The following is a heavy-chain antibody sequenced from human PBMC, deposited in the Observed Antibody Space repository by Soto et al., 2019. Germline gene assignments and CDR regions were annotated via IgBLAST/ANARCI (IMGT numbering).Heavy chain of an antibody. V-gene: IGHV3-15*01. CDR1: GFTFNNAW. D-gene: IGHD3-22*01. CDR3: TTAYSSDYYDSGGYYYRWFDP. J-gene: IGHJ5*02. Sequence: EVQLVETGGGLVKPGGSLRLSCAASGFTFNNAWMSWVRQAPGKGLDWVGRIKSITDGGTTDYAAPVKGRFTITRDDSKNTLYLQMNSLKMEDTAMYYCTTAYSSDYYDSGGYYYRWFDPWGQGTLVTVSS. CDR2: IKSITDGGTT.